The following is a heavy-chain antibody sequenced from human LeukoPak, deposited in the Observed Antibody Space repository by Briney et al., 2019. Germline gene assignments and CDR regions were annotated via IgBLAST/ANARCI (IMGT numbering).Heavy chain of an antibody. CDR3: VRRRCRGGNCYAGY. CDR2: ISAYNGNT. D-gene: IGHD2-15*01. Sequence: GASVKVSCKASGYTFTIYGISWVRQAPGQGLEWMGWISAYNGNTNYAQKLQGRVTMTTDTSTSTAYMELRSLRSEDTAVYYCVRRRCRGGNCYAGYWDQGTLVTVSS. CDR1: GYTFTIYG. V-gene: IGHV1-18*01. J-gene: IGHJ4*02.